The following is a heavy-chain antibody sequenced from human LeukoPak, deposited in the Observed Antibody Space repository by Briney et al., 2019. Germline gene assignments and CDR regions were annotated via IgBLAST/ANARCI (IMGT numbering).Heavy chain of an antibody. J-gene: IGHJ4*02. V-gene: IGHV1-2*02. CDR2: ITPNTGGT. D-gene: IGHD1-26*01. CDR3: ARDFRGGQSYCEIEY. CDR1: GYTFTDYY. Sequence: GASLRVSCKASGYTFTDYYIHWVRQAPGLGLEWMAWITPNTGGTNYEQKFQGRVTVTRDTSINTVYMELRRLTSDDTAVYYCARDFRGGQSYCEIEYWGQGTLVTVSS.